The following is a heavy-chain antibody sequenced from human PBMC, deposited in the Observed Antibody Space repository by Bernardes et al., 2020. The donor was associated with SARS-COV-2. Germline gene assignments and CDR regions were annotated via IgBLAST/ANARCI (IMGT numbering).Heavy chain of an antibody. Sequence: GRSLRVSCAASDFTVTTNYLSWVRQAPGKGLEWVSLIYSGGDTHYSDSVKGRFTISRDKTTNTVDLQMNSLRAEDTAVYYCAGGFCTDTNCRSLRHWGQGTLVTVSS. J-gene: IGHJ1*01. D-gene: IGHD2-8*02. CDR3: AGGFCTDTNCRSLRH. CDR2: IYSGGDT. V-gene: IGHV3-53*01. CDR1: DFTVTTNY.